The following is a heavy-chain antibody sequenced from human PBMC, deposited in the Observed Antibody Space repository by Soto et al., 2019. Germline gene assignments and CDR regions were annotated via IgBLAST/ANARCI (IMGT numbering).Heavy chain of an antibody. CDR2: ISDSGDSA. J-gene: IGHJ3*01. CDR1: GFTFSIYG. V-gene: IGHV3-23*01. D-gene: IGHD2-15*01. CDR3: ARPYGGKIGDAPDL. Sequence: GSLRLSCAASGFTFSIYGMSWVRQVPGKGLEWVSTISDSGDSAYYADSVKGRFTISRDNSKNTLYLQMNSLRDEDTAVYYCARPYGGKIGDAPDLWGQGTMVTVSS.